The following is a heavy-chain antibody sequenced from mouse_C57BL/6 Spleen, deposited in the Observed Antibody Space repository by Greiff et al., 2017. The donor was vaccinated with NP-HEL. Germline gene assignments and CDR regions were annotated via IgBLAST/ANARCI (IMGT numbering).Heavy chain of an antibody. D-gene: IGHD1-1*01. CDR2: ISYDGSN. Sequence: EVKLVESGPGLVKPSQSLSLTCSVTGYSITSGYYWNWIRQFPGNKLEWMGYISYDGSNNYNPSLKNRISITRDTSKNQFFLKLNSVTTEDTATYYCARGDYGSSYGFDYWGQGTTLTVSS. J-gene: IGHJ2*01. CDR3: ARGDYGSSYGFDY. V-gene: IGHV3-6*01. CDR1: GYSITSGYY.